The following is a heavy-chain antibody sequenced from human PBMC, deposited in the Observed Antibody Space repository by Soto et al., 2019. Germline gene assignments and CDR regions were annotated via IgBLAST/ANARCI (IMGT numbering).Heavy chain of an antibody. CDR2: ISSNGGTT. CDR1: GFTFSSYA. V-gene: IGHV3-64*01. D-gene: IGHD1-7*01. Sequence: EVQLAESGGGMVQPGGSLRLSCVASGFTFSSYAMHWVRQAPGKGLEYVSSISSNGGTTYYGNSVKGRFTISRDNSKNTLYLQMASLRAEDMAVYYCVRRVSGNYDYWDQGTLVTVSS. J-gene: IGHJ4*02. CDR3: VRRVSGNYDY.